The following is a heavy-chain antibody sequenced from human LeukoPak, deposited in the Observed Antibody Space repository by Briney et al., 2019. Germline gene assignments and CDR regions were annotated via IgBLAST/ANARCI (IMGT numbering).Heavy chain of an antibody. D-gene: IGHD6-13*01. Sequence: PGGSLRLSCAASGFSFSSYWMHWVRQAPGKGLVWVSRINSDGSGTSYADSVKGRFTISRDNAKNTLYLQMHSLRAEDTAVYYRARSSWYSYFDYWGQGTLVTVSS. V-gene: IGHV3-74*01. CDR1: GFSFSSYW. CDR3: ARSSWYSYFDY. J-gene: IGHJ4*02. CDR2: INSDGSGT.